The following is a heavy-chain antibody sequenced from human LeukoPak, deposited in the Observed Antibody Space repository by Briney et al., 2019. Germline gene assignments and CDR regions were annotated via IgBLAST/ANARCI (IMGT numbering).Heavy chain of an antibody. Sequence: SQTLSLTCAVYGGSFSGYYWSWIRQPPGKGLEWIGEINHSGSTNYNPSLKSRVTISVDTSKNQFSLKLSSVTAADTAVYYCAAGGADIVVVPAAKGYYYYYGMDVWGQGTTVTVSS. D-gene: IGHD2-2*01. J-gene: IGHJ6*02. CDR2: INHSGST. CDR3: AAGGADIVVVPAAKGYYYYYGMDV. V-gene: IGHV4-34*01. CDR1: GGSFSGYY.